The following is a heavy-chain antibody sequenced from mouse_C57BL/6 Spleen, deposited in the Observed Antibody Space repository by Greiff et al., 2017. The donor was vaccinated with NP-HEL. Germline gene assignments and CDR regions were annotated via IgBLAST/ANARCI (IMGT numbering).Heavy chain of an antibody. J-gene: IGHJ4*01. CDR2: INPNNGGT. Sequence: VQLQQSGPELVKPGASVKISCKASGYTFTDYYMNWVKQSHGKSLEWIGDINPNNGGTSYNQKFKGKATLTVDKSSSTAYMELRSLTSEDSAVYYGARSGGLYGYGYAMDDWGQGTSVTVSS. CDR1: GYTFTDYY. V-gene: IGHV1-26*01. D-gene: IGHD2-2*01. CDR3: ARSGGLYGYGYAMDD.